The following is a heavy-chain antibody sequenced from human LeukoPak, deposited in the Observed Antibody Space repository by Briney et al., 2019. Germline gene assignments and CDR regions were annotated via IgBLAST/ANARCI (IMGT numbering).Heavy chain of an antibody. D-gene: IGHD4-17*01. CDR3: AKAYGAPVWDGMDV. J-gene: IGHJ6*02. CDR1: GFTFSSYS. V-gene: IGHV3-48*01. CDR2: ISSSSSTI. Sequence: GGSLRLSCAASGFTFSSYSMNWVRQAPGKGLEWVSYISSSSSTIYYADSVKGRFTISRDSSKNTLYLQMNSLRAEGTAVYYCAKAYGAPVWDGMDVWGQGTTVTVSS.